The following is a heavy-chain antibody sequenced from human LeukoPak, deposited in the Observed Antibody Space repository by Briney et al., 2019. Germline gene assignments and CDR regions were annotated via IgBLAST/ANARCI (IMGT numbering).Heavy chain of an antibody. CDR1: GFIFSSYS. V-gene: IGHV3-23*01. Sequence: PGGSLRLSCAASGFIFSSYSMSWVRQAPGMGLEWVSVITGSGGNTYYADSVKGRFTISRDNAKNSLYLQMNSLRAEDTAVYYCARGRTWIQLTSIQGGGQGTLVTVSS. D-gene: IGHD5-18*01. CDR2: ITGSGGNT. J-gene: IGHJ4*02. CDR3: ARGRTWIQLTSIQG.